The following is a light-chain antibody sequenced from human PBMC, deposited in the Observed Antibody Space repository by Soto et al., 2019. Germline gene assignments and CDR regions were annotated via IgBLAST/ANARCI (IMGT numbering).Light chain of an antibody. J-gene: IGLJ1*01. CDR3: SSYTSSSTPFV. CDR2: EVS. Sequence: TQPAWVSGSPGQSITIACTGTSSDVGGYNYVSWYQQHPGKAPKLMIYEVSNRPSGVSNRFSGSKYGNTASLTISGLQADDEADYYCSSYTSSSTPFVFGTGTKVTVL. V-gene: IGLV2-14*01. CDR1: SSDVGGYNY.